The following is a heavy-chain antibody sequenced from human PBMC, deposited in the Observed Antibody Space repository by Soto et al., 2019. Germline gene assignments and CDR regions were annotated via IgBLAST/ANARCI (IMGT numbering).Heavy chain of an antibody. D-gene: IGHD6-19*01. CDR1: GFTFSTYG. J-gene: IGHJ4*02. CDR2: ISGSGGSP. CDR3: AKDPATIAVAGTFDY. V-gene: IGHV3-23*01. Sequence: EVQLLESGGGLVQPGGSLRLSCAASGFTFSTYGMSWVRQAPGTGLEWASIISGSGGSPYYADTVKGRFTISRDNSQNSLYLQMNSLRAEDTAVYYCAKDPATIAVAGTFDYWGQGTLVIVSS.